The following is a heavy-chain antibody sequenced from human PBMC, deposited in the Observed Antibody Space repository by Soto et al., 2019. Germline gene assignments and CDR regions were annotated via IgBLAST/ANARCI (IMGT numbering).Heavy chain of an antibody. CDR3: AKALSSGSTDFDY. D-gene: IGHD6-19*01. V-gene: IGHV3-9*01. Sequence: EVQLVESGGGLVQPGRSLRLSCAASGFTFDDYAMHWVRQAPGKGLEWVSGISWNSGSIGYADSVKGRFTISRDNAKNPLYLQMNSLRAADTALYYCAKALSSGSTDFDYWGQGTRVTVSS. CDR2: ISWNSGSI. J-gene: IGHJ4*02. CDR1: GFTFDDYA.